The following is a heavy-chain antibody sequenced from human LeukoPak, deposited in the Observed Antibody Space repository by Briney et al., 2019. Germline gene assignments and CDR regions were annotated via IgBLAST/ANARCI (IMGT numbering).Heavy chain of an antibody. V-gene: IGHV1-18*01. CDR3: ARDPNFSYYDSSGSDY. Sequence: ASVKVSCKASGGSFSSYAISWVRQAPGQGLEWMGWISAYNGNTNYAQKLQGRVTVTTDTSTSTAYMELRSLRSDDTAVYYCARDPNFSYYDSSGSDYWGQGTLVTVSS. D-gene: IGHD3-22*01. J-gene: IGHJ4*02. CDR1: GGSFSSYA. CDR2: ISAYNGNT.